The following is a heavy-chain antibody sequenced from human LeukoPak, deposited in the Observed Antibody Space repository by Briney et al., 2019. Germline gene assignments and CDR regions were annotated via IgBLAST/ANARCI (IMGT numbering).Heavy chain of an antibody. J-gene: IGHJ6*03. CDR1: GFTFRSYD. CDR2: IGTAGEI. V-gene: IGHV3-13*01. Sequence: GGSLRLSCAASGFTFRSYDMHWVRQATGKGLEWVSGIGTAGEIYYPGSVKGRFTISRENAKNSLYLQMNSLRAGDTAVYFCARVVRYGIYYYFMDVWGKGTTVTISS. D-gene: IGHD5-18*01. CDR3: ARVVRYGIYYYFMDV.